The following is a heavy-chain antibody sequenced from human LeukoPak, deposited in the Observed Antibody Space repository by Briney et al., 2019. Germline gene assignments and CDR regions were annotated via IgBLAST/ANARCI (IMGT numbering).Heavy chain of an antibody. CDR1: GFTFSNYG. Sequence: PGGTLRLSCAASGFTFSNYGMSWVRQAPGKGLEWVSRISGTGGSTYYADSVKGRFTISRDNSKNTLYLQMNSLRAEDTAVYYCAKRIATTGPRAFDFWGQGTMVTVSS. D-gene: IGHD6-13*01. CDR2: ISGTGGST. CDR3: AKRIATTGPRAFDF. J-gene: IGHJ3*01. V-gene: IGHV3-23*01.